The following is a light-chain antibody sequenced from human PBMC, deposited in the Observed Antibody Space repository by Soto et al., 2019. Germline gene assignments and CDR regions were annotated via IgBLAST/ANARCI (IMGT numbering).Light chain of an antibody. Sequence: DIQMTQSPSTVSASVGDRVTITCRASQSISTWLAWYQQKPGKAPNLLIYDASTLESGGPPGFSGSGSGTEFTLTISSLQPDDFASYYCQQYSTYSRTFGQGTKVDIK. J-gene: IGKJ1*01. CDR3: QQYSTYSRT. V-gene: IGKV1-5*01. CDR1: QSISTW. CDR2: DAS.